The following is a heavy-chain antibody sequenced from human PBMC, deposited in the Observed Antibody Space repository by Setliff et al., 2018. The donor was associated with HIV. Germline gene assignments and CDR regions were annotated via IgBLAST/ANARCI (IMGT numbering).Heavy chain of an antibody. CDR3: AKVKKLTADLRVDSFDI. V-gene: IGHV3-23*01. J-gene: IGHJ3*02. CDR1: GFTFNKYA. CDR2: IGGSASGT. D-gene: IGHD7-27*01. Sequence: PGGSLRLSCVGSGFTFNKYAMSWVRQAPGKGLEWVSAIGGSASGTYYKDSVKGRFTISRDNSKNTLYLQMNSLRVEDTAVYYCAKVKKLTADLRVDSFDIWGHGTMVTVSS.